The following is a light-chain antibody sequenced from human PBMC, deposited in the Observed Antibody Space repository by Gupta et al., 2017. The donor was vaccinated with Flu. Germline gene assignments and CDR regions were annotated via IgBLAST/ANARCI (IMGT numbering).Light chain of an antibody. CDR1: SSDIGACKY. V-gene: IGLV2-14*03. Sequence: ITFTGTSSDIGACKYVVWSQHHQGKAPKLMLYDVGDRHSGSSTRCSCSESGDTTALTITRLQAEDEADYYYSSFITSSTTLGVFGGGTKLTVL. CDR2: DVG. CDR3: SSFITSSTTLGV. J-gene: IGLJ3*02.